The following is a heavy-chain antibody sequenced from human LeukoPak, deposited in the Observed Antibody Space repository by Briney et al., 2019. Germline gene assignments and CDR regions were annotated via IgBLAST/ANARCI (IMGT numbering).Heavy chain of an antibody. V-gene: IGHV4-39*07. Sequence: KASETLSLTCTVSGGSISSSSYYWGWIRQPPGKGLEWIGSIYYSGSTYYNPSLKSRVTISVDTSKNQFSLKLSSVTAADTAVYYCASTVHFSSSWFDYWGQGTLVTVSS. D-gene: IGHD6-13*01. CDR3: ASTVHFSSSWFDY. CDR1: GGSISSSSYY. CDR2: IYYSGST. J-gene: IGHJ4*02.